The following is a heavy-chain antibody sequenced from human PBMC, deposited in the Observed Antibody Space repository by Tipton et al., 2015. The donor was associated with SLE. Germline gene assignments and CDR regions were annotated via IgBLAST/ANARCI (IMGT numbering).Heavy chain of an antibody. J-gene: IGHJ4*02. D-gene: IGHD6-25*01. Sequence: TLSLTCTVSGGSISSYYWSWIRQPPGKGLEWIGYIYTSGSTNYNPSLKSRATISVDTSKNQFSLKLSSVTAADTAVYYCASSPGTATRGFDYWGQGTLVTVSS. V-gene: IGHV4-4*08. CDR1: GGSISSYY. CDR2: IYTSGST. CDR3: ASSPGTATRGFDY.